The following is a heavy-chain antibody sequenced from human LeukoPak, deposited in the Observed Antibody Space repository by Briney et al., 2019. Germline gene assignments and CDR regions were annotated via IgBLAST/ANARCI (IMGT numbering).Heavy chain of an antibody. CDR3: ARDASGYDP. Sequence: ASVKVSFKASGYTFTAYCMHWVRQAPGQGFEWMGWINPNSGVTNYAQKFQGRVTMSRDTSISTAYMELNRLRSDDTAVYYCARDASGYDPWGQGTLVTVSS. CDR1: GYTFTAYC. CDR2: INPNSGVT. J-gene: IGHJ5*02. D-gene: IGHD5-12*01. V-gene: IGHV1-2*02.